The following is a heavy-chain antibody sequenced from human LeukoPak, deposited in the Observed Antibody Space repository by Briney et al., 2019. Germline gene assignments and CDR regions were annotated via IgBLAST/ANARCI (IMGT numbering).Heavy chain of an antibody. V-gene: IGHV4-61*08. CDR3: ARGGYGSSSHNWFDP. J-gene: IGHJ5*02. CDR1: GGSISSGDYY. CDR2: IYYSGST. D-gene: IGHD2-2*01. Sequence: PSETLSLTCTVSGGSISSGDYYWSWIRQPPGKGLEWIGYIYYSGSTNYNPSLKSRVTISVDTSKNQFSLKLSSVTAADTAVYYCARGGYGSSSHNWFDPWGQGTLVTVSS.